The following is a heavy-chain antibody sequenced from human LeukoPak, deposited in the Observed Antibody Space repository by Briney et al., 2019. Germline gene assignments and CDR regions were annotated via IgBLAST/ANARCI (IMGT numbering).Heavy chain of an antibody. D-gene: IGHD2-2*01. V-gene: IGHV1-8*01. CDR2: MNPNSGNT. CDR3: ARGCSSTSCFDY. Sequence: GASVKVSCKASGYTFTSYDINWVRQATGQGLEWMGWMNPNSGNTGYAQKFQGRVTMARNTSISTAYMELSSLRSEDTAVYYCARGCSSTSCFDYWGQGTLITVSS. CDR1: GYTFTSYD. J-gene: IGHJ4*02.